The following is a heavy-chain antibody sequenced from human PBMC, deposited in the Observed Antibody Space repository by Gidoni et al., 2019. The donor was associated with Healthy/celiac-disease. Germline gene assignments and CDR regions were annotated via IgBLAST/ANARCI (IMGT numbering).Heavy chain of an antibody. D-gene: IGHD3-22*01. V-gene: IGHV3-30*18. CDR1: VFTFSSYG. CDR2: ISYDGSNK. J-gene: IGHJ4*02. CDR3: AKVAGDYDSSGPYYFDY. Sequence: QVQLVESGGGVVQPGRSLRLSCAASVFTFSSYGMHWVRQAPGKGLEWVAVISYDGSNKYYADSVKGRFTISRDNSKNTLYLQMNSLRAEDTAVYYCAKVAGDYDSSGPYYFDYWGQGTLVTVSS.